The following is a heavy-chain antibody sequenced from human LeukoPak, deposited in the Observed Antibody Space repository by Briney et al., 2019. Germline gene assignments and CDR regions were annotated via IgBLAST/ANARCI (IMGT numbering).Heavy chain of an antibody. CDR1: GFTVNSKY. CDR3: AKIPRWGSYYFDY. V-gene: IGHV3-53*01. CDR2: VYSGGQT. J-gene: IGHJ4*02. Sequence: GGSLRLSCAASGFTVNSKYMSWVRQAPGTGLEWVSVVYSGGQTYYADSVKGRFTISRDNSKNTLYLQMNSLRAEDTTVYYCAKIPRWGSYYFDYWGQGTLVTVSS. D-gene: IGHD3-16*01.